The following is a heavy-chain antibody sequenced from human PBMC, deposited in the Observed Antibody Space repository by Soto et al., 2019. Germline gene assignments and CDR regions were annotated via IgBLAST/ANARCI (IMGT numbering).Heavy chain of an antibody. D-gene: IGHD3-22*01. CDR1: GGSINSGGYF. Sequence: PSETLSLTCSVSGGSINSGGYFWSWTRQHPGKGLEWIGHIYNSGSTNYNPSLKSRVTISVDTSKNQFSLKLSSVTAADTAVYYCARGTYDSSVINFDYWGQGTLVTVSS. J-gene: IGHJ4*02. CDR3: ARGTYDSSVINFDY. CDR2: IYNSGST. V-gene: IGHV4-61*08.